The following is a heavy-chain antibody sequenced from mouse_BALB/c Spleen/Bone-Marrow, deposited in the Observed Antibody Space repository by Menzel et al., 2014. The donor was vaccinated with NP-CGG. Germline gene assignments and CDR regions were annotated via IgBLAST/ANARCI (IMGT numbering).Heavy chain of an antibody. V-gene: IGHV1-9*01. CDR1: GYIFSSYW. D-gene: IGHD5-1*01. Sequence: VQLQESGAELMKPGASVKISCKATGYIFSSYWIEWVKQRPGHGLEWIGEILPGISTNYNEKFKGKATFTADTSSNTAYMQLSSLTSEDSAVYYCARGISYHFDYWAKAPLSQSPQ. J-gene: IGHJ2*01. CDR3: ARGISYHFDY. CDR2: ILPGIST.